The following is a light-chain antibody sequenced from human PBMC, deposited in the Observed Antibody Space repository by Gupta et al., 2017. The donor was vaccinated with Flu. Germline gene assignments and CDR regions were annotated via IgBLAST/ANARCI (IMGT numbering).Light chain of an antibody. Sequence: EIVLTQSPATLSVSPGERATLSCRASQSVTNNLAWYQQTPGQAPRLLIFGASTRATGIPARFSGSRSGTEFTLTISSLQSEDFAVYYCQQYNNWPYTFGQGTKLEIK. CDR3: QQYNNWPYT. CDR1: QSVTNN. J-gene: IGKJ2*01. V-gene: IGKV3-15*01. CDR2: GAS.